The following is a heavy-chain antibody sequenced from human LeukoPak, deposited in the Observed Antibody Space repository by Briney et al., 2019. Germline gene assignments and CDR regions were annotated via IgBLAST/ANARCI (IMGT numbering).Heavy chain of an antibody. J-gene: IGHJ4*02. CDR1: GFSLSTSGVG. D-gene: IGHD4-17*01. CDR2: IYWNDDK. Sequence: SGPTLVNPTQTLTLTCTFSGFSLSTSGVGLGWIRQPPGKALEWLALIYWNDDKRYSPSLKSRLTITKDTSKNQVVLTMTNMDPVDTATYYCAHSSEAGDYFHFDYWGQGTLVTVSS. V-gene: IGHV2-5*01. CDR3: AHSSEAGDYFHFDY.